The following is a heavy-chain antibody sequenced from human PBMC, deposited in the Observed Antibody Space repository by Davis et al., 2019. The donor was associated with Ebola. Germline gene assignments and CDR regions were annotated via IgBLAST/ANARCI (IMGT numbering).Heavy chain of an antibody. V-gene: IGHV1-3*01. Sequence: SVKVSCKASGFILTNYAIHWMRQAPGQRLEWVGWVHGGNGNTKYSQRFQGRVTITTDTSASTVYLDLTSLRSEDTAVFYCARASFGYNSGWYADYWGPGSLVTVSS. CDR2: VHGGNGNT. CDR3: ARASFGYNSGWYADY. J-gene: IGHJ4*02. CDR1: GFILTNYA. D-gene: IGHD6-19*01.